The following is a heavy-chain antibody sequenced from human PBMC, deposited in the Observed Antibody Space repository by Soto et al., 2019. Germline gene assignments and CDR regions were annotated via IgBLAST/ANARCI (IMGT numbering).Heavy chain of an antibody. J-gene: IGHJ6*02. CDR1: GGTFSSYA. CDR3: ARANYMRYGMDV. V-gene: IGHV1-69*13. CDR2: IIPIFGTA. D-gene: IGHD1-1*01. Sequence: GASVKVSCKASGGTFSSYAISWVRQAPGQGLEWMGGIIPIFGTANYAQKFQGRVTITAGESTSTAYMELSSLRSEDTAVYYCARANYMRYGMDVWGQGTTVTVS.